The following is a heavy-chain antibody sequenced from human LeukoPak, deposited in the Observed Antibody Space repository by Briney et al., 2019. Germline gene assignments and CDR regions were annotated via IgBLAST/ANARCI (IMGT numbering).Heavy chain of an antibody. CDR2: IYYSGST. V-gene: IGHV4-39*07. J-gene: IGHJ4*02. CDR3: ARWHLRDSSGYYSDY. CDR1: GGSISSSSYY. D-gene: IGHD3-22*01. Sequence: PSETLSLTCTVSGGSISSSSYYWGWIRQPPGKGLEWIGSIYYSGSTYYNPSLKSRVTISVDTSKNQFSLKLSSVTAADTAVYYCARWHLRDSSGYYSDYWGQGTLVTVSS.